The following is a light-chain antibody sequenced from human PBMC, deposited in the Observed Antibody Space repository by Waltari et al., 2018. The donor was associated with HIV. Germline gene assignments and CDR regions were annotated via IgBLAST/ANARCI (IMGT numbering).Light chain of an antibody. CDR1: NIGSKS. Sequence: SSVLTQPPSVSVAPGQTARIPCGGPNIGSKSVHWYQQRPGQAPVLVVYDDRVRPSGIPVRFSGSNSGNTATLTISRVEAGDEADYYCHVWNSTSDLGVFGGGTQLTVL. V-gene: IGLV3-21*02. CDR3: HVWNSTSDLGV. CDR2: DDR. J-gene: IGLJ7*01.